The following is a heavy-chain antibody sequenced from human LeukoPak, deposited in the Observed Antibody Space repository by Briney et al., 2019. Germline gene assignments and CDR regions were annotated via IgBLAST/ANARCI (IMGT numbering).Heavy chain of an antibody. D-gene: IGHD5-18*01. Sequence: GGSLRLSCAASGFTFSSYAMSWVRQAPGKGLEWVSAISASGGSTYYADSVKGRFTISRDNSKNTLHLQMNSLRAEDTAVYYCAKDWSGRGYSYGILDYWGQGTLVTVSS. J-gene: IGHJ4*02. CDR1: GFTFSSYA. V-gene: IGHV3-23*01. CDR2: ISASGGST. CDR3: AKDWSGRGYSYGILDY.